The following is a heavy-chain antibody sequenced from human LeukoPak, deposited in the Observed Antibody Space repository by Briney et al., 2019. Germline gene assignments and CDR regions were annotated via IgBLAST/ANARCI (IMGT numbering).Heavy chain of an antibody. D-gene: IGHD2-15*01. V-gene: IGHV4-31*03. Sequence: SETLSLTCTVSGGSISSGGYHWSWIRQHPGKGLEWIGYIYYSGSTYYNPSLKSRVTISVDTSKNQFSLKLSSVTAADTAVYYCARGRGNCSGGSCYDFDYWGQGTLVTVSS. CDR1: GGSISSGGYH. CDR3: ARGRGNCSGGSCYDFDY. J-gene: IGHJ4*02. CDR2: IYYSGST.